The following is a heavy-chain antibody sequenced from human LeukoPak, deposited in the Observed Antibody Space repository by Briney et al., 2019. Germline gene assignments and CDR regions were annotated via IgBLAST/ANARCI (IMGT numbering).Heavy chain of an antibody. CDR2: ISYDGSNK. D-gene: IGHD5-18*01. Sequence: GGSLRLSCAASGFTFSSYAMHWVRQAPGKGLEWVAVISYDGSNKYYADSVKGRFTISRDNSMNTLYLQMNSLRAEDTAVYYCATAPPPDTAMAGFDYWGQGTLVTVSS. V-gene: IGHV3-30-3*01. CDR3: ATAPPPDTAMAGFDY. CDR1: GFTFSSYA. J-gene: IGHJ4*02.